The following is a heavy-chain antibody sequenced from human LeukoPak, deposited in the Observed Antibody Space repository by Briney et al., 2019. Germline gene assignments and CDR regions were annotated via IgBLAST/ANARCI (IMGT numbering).Heavy chain of an antibody. D-gene: IGHD1-26*01. V-gene: IGHV3-43*02. CDR3: AKGVRSGTYYNCFDP. J-gene: IGHJ5*02. CDR2: ISGDGDNT. Sequence: GGSLRLSCVASGFTLDDSALHWVRQAPGKGLEWISLISGDGDNTYYADSVKGRFTISRDTSTNSLYLQMSSLRAEDTAFYYCAKGVRSGTYYNCFDPWGQGTLVTVSS. CDR1: GFTLDDSA.